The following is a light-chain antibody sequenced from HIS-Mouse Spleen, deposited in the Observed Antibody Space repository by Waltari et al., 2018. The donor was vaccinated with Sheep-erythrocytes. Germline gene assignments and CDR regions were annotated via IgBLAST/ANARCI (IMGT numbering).Light chain of an antibody. V-gene: IGLV3-1*01. CDR2: QDS. CDR1: KLGDKY. J-gene: IGLJ3*02. CDR3: QAWDRSSWV. Sequence: SYELTQPPSVSVSPGQTASITSSGDKLGDKYACWYQQKPGQSPVLVIYQDSKRPSGIPGGLAGSNAGDTATLTISGTQAMDEADYYCQAWDRSSWVFGGGTKLTVL.